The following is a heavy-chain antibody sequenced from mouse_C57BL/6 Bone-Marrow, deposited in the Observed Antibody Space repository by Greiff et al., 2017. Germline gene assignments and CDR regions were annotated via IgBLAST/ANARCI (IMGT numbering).Heavy chain of an antibody. CDR3: AREGAFYDYGAMDY. J-gene: IGHJ4*01. CDR2: IYPRSGNT. Sequence: QVQLQQSGAELARPGASVKLSCKASGYTFTSYGISWVKQRTGQGLEWIGEIYPRSGNTYYNEKFKGKATLTADKSSSTAYMELRSLTSEDSAVYFGAREGAFYDYGAMDYWGQGTSVTVSS. CDR1: GYTFTSYG. V-gene: IGHV1-81*01. D-gene: IGHD2-4*01.